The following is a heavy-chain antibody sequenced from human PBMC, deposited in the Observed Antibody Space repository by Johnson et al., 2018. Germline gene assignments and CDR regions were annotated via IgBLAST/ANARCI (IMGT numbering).Heavy chain of an antibody. V-gene: IGHV3-21*01. CDR2: ISSSSSYI. D-gene: IGHD5-18*01. CDR3: AKDRLWAGGHSAIGDAFDI. J-gene: IGHJ3*02. Sequence: VQLVQSGGGLVKXGGSLRLSCAASGFTFSSYSMNWVRQAPGKGLEWVSSISSSSSYIYYADPVKGPFTISRDNAKNSLYLQMKTLRAEDTAVYYCAKDRLWAGGHSAIGDAFDIWGQGTMVTVSS. CDR1: GFTFSSYS.